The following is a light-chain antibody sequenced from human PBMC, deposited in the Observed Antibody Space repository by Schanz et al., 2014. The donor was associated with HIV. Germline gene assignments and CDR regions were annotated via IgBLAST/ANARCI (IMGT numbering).Light chain of an antibody. V-gene: IGKV3D-15*01. CDR3: QQFNNWPPEGT. Sequence: PGERATLSCGASQSVSSSYLAWYQQKPGLAPRLLIYGASSRATGIPDRFSGSGSGTEFTLTISSVQSEDFAIYYCQQFNNWPPEGTFGQGTKVELK. J-gene: IGKJ1*01. CDR1: QSVSSSY. CDR2: GAS.